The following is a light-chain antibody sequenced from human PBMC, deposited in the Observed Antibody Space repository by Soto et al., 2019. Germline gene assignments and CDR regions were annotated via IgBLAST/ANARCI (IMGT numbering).Light chain of an antibody. CDR1: QDISNS. CDR3: QQSYSTPLT. J-gene: IGKJ4*01. Sequence: DIQMTQSPSSLSASVGDRVTITCQASQDISNSLSWYQQKPGKAPKLLITDAATLEAGVPSRFSGSGSGTDFTFTISSLQPEDFATYYCQQSYSTPLTFGGGTKVDIK. V-gene: IGKV1-33*01. CDR2: DAA.